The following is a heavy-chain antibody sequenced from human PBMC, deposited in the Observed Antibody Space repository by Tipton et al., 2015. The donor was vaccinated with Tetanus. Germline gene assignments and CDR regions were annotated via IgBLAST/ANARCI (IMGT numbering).Heavy chain of an antibody. J-gene: IGHJ4*02. Sequence: SLRLSCAASGFAFSSYTLNWVRRAPGKGLEWVSSISIRSSYKYYADSVKGRFTISRDDAKNSVYLQMNSLRAGDTAVYYCARDFITTDYYFDHWGQGTLVTVSS. D-gene: IGHD4-17*01. V-gene: IGHV3-21*01. CDR2: ISIRSSYK. CDR1: GFAFSSYT. CDR3: ARDFITTDYYFDH.